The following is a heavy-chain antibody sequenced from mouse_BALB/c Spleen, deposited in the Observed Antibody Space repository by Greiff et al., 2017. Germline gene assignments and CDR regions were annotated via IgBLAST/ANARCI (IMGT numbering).Heavy chain of an antibody. CDR2: INPSTGYT. Sequence: QVQLQQPGAELVRPGASVKMSCKASGYTFTSYWMHWVKQRPGQGLEWIGYINPSTGYTEYNQKFKDKATLTADKSSSTAYMQLSSLTSEDSAVYYCARRGLGNPFAYWGQGTLVTVSA. D-gene: IGHD2-1*01. V-gene: IGHV1-4*01. J-gene: IGHJ3*01. CDR3: ARRGLGNPFAY. CDR1: GYTFTSYW.